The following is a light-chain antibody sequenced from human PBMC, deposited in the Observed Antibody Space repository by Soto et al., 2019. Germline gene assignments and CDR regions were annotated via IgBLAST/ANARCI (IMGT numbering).Light chain of an antibody. CDR1: SSDVGGYNY. V-gene: IGLV2-14*03. Sequence: QSALTQPASVSGSPGQSITISCTGTSSDVGGYNYVSWYQQHPGKAPKLMIYDVSNRPSGVSTRFSGSKSGNTASLTISGLQAEDEADYYCSSYTSSNTVLFGEGTKLTVL. CDR3: SSYTSSNTVL. J-gene: IGLJ2*01. CDR2: DVS.